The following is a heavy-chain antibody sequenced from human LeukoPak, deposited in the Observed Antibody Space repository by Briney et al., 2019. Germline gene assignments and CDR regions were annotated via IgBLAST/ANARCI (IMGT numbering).Heavy chain of an antibody. CDR2: INPGRGNT. D-gene: IGHD7-27*01. Sequence: GASVKVSCKASGYTFTSYYMHWVRQVPGQGLEGMGIINPGRGNTNYAQNFHGSVTLTRDTSTSTIYMELSSLRSEDTAVYYCARDRDWGSSDPFDYWGQGTLVTVSS. CDR3: ARDRDWGSSDPFDY. CDR1: GYTFTSYY. V-gene: IGHV1-46*01. J-gene: IGHJ4*02.